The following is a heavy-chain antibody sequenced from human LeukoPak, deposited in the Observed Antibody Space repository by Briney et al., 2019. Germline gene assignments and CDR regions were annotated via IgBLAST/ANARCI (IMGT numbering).Heavy chain of an antibody. V-gene: IGHV3-21*01. CDR2: ISSTSSYK. CDR3: AAEDIVATPSFY. D-gene: IGHD5-12*01. Sequence: GGSLRLSCIVSGLRFRSYVMNWVRQTPGKGLEWVAAISSTSSYKYYAESVEGRFTISRDNAKNSLFLQMNSLRAGDTALYFCAAEDIVATPSFYWGQGTLVAVSS. J-gene: IGHJ4*02. CDR1: GLRFRSYV.